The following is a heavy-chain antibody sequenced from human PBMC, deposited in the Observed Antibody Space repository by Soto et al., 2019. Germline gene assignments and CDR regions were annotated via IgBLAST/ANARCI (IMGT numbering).Heavy chain of an antibody. V-gene: IGHV1-8*01. CDR3: ARLRGYSYGYPAFDI. CDR1: GYTFTIYD. J-gene: IGHJ3*02. CDR2: MNPNSGNT. Sequence: ASVKVACKASGYTFTIYDINWVRQATGQGLEWMGWMNPNSGNTGYAQKFQGRVTMTRNTSISTAYMELSSLRSEDTAVYYCARLRGYSYGYPAFDIWGQGTMVTVS. D-gene: IGHD5-18*01.